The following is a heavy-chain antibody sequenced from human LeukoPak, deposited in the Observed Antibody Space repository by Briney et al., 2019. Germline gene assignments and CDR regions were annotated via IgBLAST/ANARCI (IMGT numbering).Heavy chain of an antibody. CDR3: ATREDIVVVGGNAFDI. V-gene: IGHV1-18*01. CDR2: ISAYNGNT. CDR1: GYTFTSYG. Sequence: ASVKVSCKASGYTFTSYGISWVRQAPGQGLEWMGWISAYNGNTNYAQKLQGRATMTEDTSTDTAYMELSSLRSEDTAVYYCATREDIVVVGGNAFDIWGQGTMVTVSS. D-gene: IGHD2-15*01. J-gene: IGHJ3*02.